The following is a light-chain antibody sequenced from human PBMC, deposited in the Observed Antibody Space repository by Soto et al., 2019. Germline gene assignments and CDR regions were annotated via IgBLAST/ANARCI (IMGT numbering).Light chain of an antibody. CDR3: QQYNSYSRT. CDR1: QSISSW. CDR2: DAF. J-gene: IGKJ1*01. V-gene: IGKV1-5*01. Sequence: DIPMNQSPSTLYASVGDIVTITCRASQSISSWLAWYQQKPGKAPKRLIYDAFSLESGVPSRFSGSGSGTEFTLTIRSLQPDDFATYDCQQYNSYSRTFGQGTKVEI.